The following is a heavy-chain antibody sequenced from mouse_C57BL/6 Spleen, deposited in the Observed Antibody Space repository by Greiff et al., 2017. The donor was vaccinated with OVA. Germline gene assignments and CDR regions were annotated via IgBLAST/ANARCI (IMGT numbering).Heavy chain of an antibody. CDR1: GYTFTDYY. CDR3: ARGGFAWFAY. J-gene: IGHJ3*01. V-gene: IGHV1-26*01. CDR2: INPKNGGT. Sequence: VQLQQSGPELVKPGASVKISCKASGYTFTDYYMNWVKQSHGKSLAWIGDINPKNGGTSYNQKFKGKATLTVDKSSSTAYMELRSRPSEGSAVYYCARGGFAWFAYWGQGTLVTVSA.